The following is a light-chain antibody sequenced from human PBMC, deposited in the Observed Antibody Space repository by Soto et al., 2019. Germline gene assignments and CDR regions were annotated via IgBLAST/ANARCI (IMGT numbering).Light chain of an antibody. CDR3: QQYNSNPLT. CDR1: QSFSTW. V-gene: IGKV1-5*03. Sequence: DIQMTQSPSTLSASVGDRVTITCRASQSFSTWLAWYQQKPGKAPNLLIYKTSILKSGVPSRFSGSGSWTEFTLTISSLQPDDFATYYCQQYNSNPLTFGGGTKVEIK. J-gene: IGKJ4*01. CDR2: KTS.